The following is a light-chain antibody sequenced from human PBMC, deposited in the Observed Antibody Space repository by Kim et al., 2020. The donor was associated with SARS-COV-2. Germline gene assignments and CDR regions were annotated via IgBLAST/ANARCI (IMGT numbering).Light chain of an antibody. CDR2: AAA. Sequence: DIQMTQSPSSLSASVGDRVSITCRTSHSVNHFLNWYQQNPGKAPKLLIYAAATLQSGIPSRFSGSGSETEFTLTINSLQAEDFATYYCQQTYNTPYTVGQGTKLEI. V-gene: IGKV1-39*01. J-gene: IGKJ2*01. CDR1: HSVNHF. CDR3: QQTYNTPYT.